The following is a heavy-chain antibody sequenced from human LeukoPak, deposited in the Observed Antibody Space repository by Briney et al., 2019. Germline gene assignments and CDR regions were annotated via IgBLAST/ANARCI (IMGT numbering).Heavy chain of an antibody. CDR3: AVRILGYCSGGNCYPDYYFDY. D-gene: IGHD2-15*01. V-gene: IGHV4-34*01. Sequence: SETLSLTCAVYGGSFSGYYWSWIRQPPGKGLEWIGEINHSGSTNYNPSLKSRVTISVDTSKNQFSLKLSSVTAADTAMYYCAVRILGYCSGGNCYPDYYFDYWGQGTLVTASS. CDR1: GGSFSGYY. J-gene: IGHJ4*02. CDR2: INHSGST.